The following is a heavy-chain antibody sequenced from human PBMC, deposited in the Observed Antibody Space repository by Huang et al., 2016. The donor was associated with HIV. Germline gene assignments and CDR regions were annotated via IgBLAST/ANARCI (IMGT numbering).Heavy chain of an antibody. V-gene: IGHV4-34*01. D-gene: IGHD3-9*01. CDR2: VKHSGRT. Sequence: QVHLQQWGAGLLKPSEALSLTCAVYGGSFRNYFWSWLRQPPGKGLEWMGAVKHSGRTSYSPSLKSRVTISVDTSKNQFSLKLSSVTAADTAVYYCARVEINTLTGYFSSFDNWGQGTLVTVSS. J-gene: IGHJ4*02. CDR1: GGSFRNYF. CDR3: ARVEINTLTGYFSSFDN.